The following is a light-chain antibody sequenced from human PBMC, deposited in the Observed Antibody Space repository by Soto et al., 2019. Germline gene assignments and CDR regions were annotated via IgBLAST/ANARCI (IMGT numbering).Light chain of an antibody. CDR2: DAS. J-gene: IGKJ3*01. Sequence: EIVLTQSPGTLSLSPGDRATLSCRASQSVSSSYLAWYQQKPGQAPRLLIYDASRATGIPDRFSGSGSGTDYTLTITGVEPEDCAVYYCQHYGTSALFGPGTKVDI. V-gene: IGKV3-20*01. CDR1: QSVSSSY. CDR3: QHYGTSAL.